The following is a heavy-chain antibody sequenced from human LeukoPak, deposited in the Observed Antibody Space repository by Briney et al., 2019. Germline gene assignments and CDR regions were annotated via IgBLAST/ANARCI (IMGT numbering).Heavy chain of an antibody. CDR1: GGTFSSYA. J-gene: IGHJ3*02. V-gene: IGHV1-69*13. CDR2: IIPIFGTA. CDR3: ARGWGPDAFDI. Sequence: ASVKVSCKASGGTFSSYAISWVRQAPGQGLEWMGGIIPIFGTANYAQKFQGRVTITADESTSTAYMELSSLRSEDTAAYYCARGWGPDAFDIWGQGTMVTVSS. D-gene: IGHD7-27*01.